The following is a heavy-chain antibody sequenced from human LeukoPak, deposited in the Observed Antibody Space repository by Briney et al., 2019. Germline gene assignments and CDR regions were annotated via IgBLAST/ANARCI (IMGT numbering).Heavy chain of an antibody. V-gene: IGHV3-9*01. CDR1: GFTFDDYA. Sequence: GGSLRLSCAASGFTFDDYAMHWVRHAPGKGLEWVSGISWNSGSIGYADSVKGRFTISRDNAKNSLYLQMNSLRAEDTALYYCAKDMKAAADLYYGMDVWGRGTTVTVSS. J-gene: IGHJ6*02. CDR3: AKDMKAAADLYYGMDV. CDR2: ISWNSGSI. D-gene: IGHD6-13*01.